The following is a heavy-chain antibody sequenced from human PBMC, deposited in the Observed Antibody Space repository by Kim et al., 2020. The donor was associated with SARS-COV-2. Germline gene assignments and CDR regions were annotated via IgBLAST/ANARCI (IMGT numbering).Heavy chain of an antibody. CDR2: ISSSSSYI. J-gene: IGHJ6*02. CDR1: GSTFSSYS. V-gene: IGHV3-21*01. D-gene: IGHD6-19*01. Sequence: GGSLRLSCAASGSTFSSYSMNWVRQAPGKGLEWVSSISSSSSYIYYADSVKGRFTISRDNAKNSLYLQMNSLRAEDTAVYYCARDPVAGTHPWLSYYYYYGMDVWGQGTTVTVSS. CDR3: ARDPVAGTHPWLSYYYYYGMDV.